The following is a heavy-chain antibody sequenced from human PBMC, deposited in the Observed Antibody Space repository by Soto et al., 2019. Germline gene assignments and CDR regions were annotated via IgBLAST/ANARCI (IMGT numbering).Heavy chain of an antibody. J-gene: IGHJ4*02. CDR2: IIPIFGTA. Sequence: SVKVSCKASGGTFSSYAISWVRQAPGQGLEWMGGIIPIFGTANYAQKFQGRVTITADKSTSTAYMELSSLRSEDTAVYYCARSVNYDFWSGYYPLGYWGRGTLVTVSS. V-gene: IGHV1-69*06. D-gene: IGHD3-3*01. CDR1: GGTFSSYA. CDR3: ARSVNYDFWSGYYPLGY.